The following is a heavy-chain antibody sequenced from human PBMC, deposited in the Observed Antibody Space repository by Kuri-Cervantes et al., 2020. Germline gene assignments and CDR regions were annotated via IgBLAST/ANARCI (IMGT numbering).Heavy chain of an antibody. CDR2: ISSSSSTI. J-gene: IGHJ5*02. CDR3: ASLYSSSWRNWFDP. CDR1: GFTVSSYS. D-gene: IGHD6-13*01. Sequence: GGSLRLSCAASGFTVSSYSMNWVRQAPGKGLEWVSYISSSSSTIYYADSVKGRFTISRDNAKNSLYLQMNSLRDEDTAVYYCASLYSSSWRNWFDPWGQGTLVTVSS. V-gene: IGHV3-48*02.